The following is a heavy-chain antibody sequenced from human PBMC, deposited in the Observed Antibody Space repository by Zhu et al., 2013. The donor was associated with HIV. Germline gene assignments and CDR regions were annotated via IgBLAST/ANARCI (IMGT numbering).Heavy chain of an antibody. CDR3: ASLMVTNPSDYYFDY. V-gene: IGHV1-2*02. CDR2: INPNSGGT. D-gene: IGHD2-21*02. CDR1: GYTFTGYY. J-gene: IGHJ4*02. Sequence: QVQLVQSGAEVKKPGASVKVSCKASGYTFTGYYMHWVRQAPGQGLEWMGWINPNSGGTNYAQKFQGRVTMTRDTSISTAYMELSRLRSDDTAVYYCASLMVTNPSDYYFDYWGQGTLVTVSS.